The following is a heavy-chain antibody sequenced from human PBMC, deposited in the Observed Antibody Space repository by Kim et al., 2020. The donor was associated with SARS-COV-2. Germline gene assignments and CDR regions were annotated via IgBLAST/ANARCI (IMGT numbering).Heavy chain of an antibody. CDR2: IKQDGSEK. V-gene: IGHV3-7*03. J-gene: IGHJ4*02. D-gene: IGHD5-18*01. Sequence: GGSLRLSCAASGFTFSSYWMSWVRQAPGKGLEWVANIKQDGSEKYYVDSVKGRFTISRDNAKNSLYLQMNSLRAEDTAVYYCARGIRAMANYFDYWGQGTLVTVSS. CDR1: GFTFSSYW. CDR3: ARGIRAMANYFDY.